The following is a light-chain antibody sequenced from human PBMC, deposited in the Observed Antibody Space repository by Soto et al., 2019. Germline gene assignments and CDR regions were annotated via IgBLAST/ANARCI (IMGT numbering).Light chain of an antibody. CDR2: DAS. CDR3: QQRSSCPLT. J-gene: IGKJ4*01. Sequence: EIVLTQSPATLSLSPGEGATLSCRASQSVSNYLDWYQQRPGKAPRLLIYDASNRATGVPSRFSGSGSGTDFTLTSSSLEPEDFAIYYCQQRSSCPLTFGGGTKVEIK. V-gene: IGKV3-11*01. CDR1: QSVSNY.